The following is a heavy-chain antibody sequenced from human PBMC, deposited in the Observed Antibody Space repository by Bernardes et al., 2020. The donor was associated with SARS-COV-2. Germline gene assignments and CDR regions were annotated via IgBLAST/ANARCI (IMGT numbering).Heavy chain of an antibody. D-gene: IGHD2-15*01. CDR1: GYTFTSYG. V-gene: IGHV1-18*04. CDR2: ISAYNGYT. Sequence: ASVKVSCKASGYTFTSYGISWVRQAPGQGLEWMGWISAYNGYTNYAQKLQGRVTMTTDTSTSTAYMELTSLRSDDTAVYYCASGCSGAGCYLEYFQHWGQGTLVTVSS. J-gene: IGHJ1*01. CDR3: ASGCSGAGCYLEYFQH.